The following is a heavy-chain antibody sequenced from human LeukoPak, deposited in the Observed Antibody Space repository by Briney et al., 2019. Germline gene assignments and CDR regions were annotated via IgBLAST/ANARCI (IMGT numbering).Heavy chain of an antibody. J-gene: IGHJ4*02. CDR2: IYSSGST. D-gene: IGHD2/OR15-2a*01. CDR1: GFTVSSNY. CDR3: ARKTFNPYYFDY. V-gene: IGHV3-66*01. Sequence: GGSLRLSCAASGFTVSSNYMSWVRQAPGKGLDWVSVIYSSGSTFYADSVKGRFTISRDHSKNTLSLQMNSLRAEDTAVYYCARKTFNPYYFDYWGQGTLVTVSS.